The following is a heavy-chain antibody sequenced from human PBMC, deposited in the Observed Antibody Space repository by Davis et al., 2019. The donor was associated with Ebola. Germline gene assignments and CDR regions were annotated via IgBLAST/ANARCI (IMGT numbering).Heavy chain of an antibody. D-gene: IGHD2-15*01. CDR3: ARDPGVLLWFDP. V-gene: IGHV3-74*01. Sequence: GESLKISCAASGFTFSSYWMHWVRQAPGKGLVWVSRINSDGSSTSYADSVKGRFTISRDNAKNTLYLQMNSLRAEDTAVYYCARDPGVLLWFDPWGQGTLVTVSS. CDR2: INSDGSST. J-gene: IGHJ5*02. CDR1: GFTFSSYW.